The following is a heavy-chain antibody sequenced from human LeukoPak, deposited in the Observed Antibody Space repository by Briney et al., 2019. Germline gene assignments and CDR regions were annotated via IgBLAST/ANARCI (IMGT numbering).Heavy chain of an antibody. CDR3: ATIVVPAAIGVFAFDV. V-gene: IGHV1-18*01. Sequence: ASVKVSCKASGYTFTSYGISWVRQAPGQGLEWMGWISAYNGITNYAQKLQGRVTMTTDTSTSTAYMELRSLRSDDTAVYYCATIVVPAAIGVFAFDVWGPGTLVAVS. D-gene: IGHD2-2*01. J-gene: IGHJ3*01. CDR1: GYTFTSYG. CDR2: ISAYNGIT.